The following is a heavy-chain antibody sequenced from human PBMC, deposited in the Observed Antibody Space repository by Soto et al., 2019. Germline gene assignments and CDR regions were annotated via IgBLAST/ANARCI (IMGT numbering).Heavy chain of an antibody. D-gene: IGHD3-22*01. J-gene: IGHJ4*02. CDR2: IYDSGST. CDR3: ARGGGYDDSIGYYGGHYFDY. V-gene: IGHV4-59*01. Sequence: QVQLQESGPGLVKPSETLSLTCTVSGGSIISYYWSWIRQPPGKGLEWIGYIYDSGSTSYNPSLKSRVTISVDTSKNQFSLKLSSVTAADTAVYYCARGGGYDDSIGYYGGHYFDYWGQGTPVTVSS. CDR1: GGSIISYY.